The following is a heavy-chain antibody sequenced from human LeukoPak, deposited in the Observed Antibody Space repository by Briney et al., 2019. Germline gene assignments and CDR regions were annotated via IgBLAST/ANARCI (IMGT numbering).Heavy chain of an antibody. V-gene: IGHV4-59*01. J-gene: IGHJ4*02. Sequence: SETLSLTCTVSGGSISSYYWSWIRQPPGKGLEWIGYIYYSGSTNYNPSLKSRVTISVDTSKNQFSLKLSSVTAADTAVYYCARSYCGGDCSPYNFDYWGQRTLVTVSS. CDR3: ARSYCGGDCSPYNFDY. CDR1: GGSISSYY. D-gene: IGHD2-21*02. CDR2: IYYSGST.